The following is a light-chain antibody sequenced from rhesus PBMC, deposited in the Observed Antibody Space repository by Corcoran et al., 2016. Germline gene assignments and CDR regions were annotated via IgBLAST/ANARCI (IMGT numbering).Light chain of an antibody. J-gene: IGKJ2*01. V-gene: IGKV1-74*01. CDR3: QQYYGTPYT. CDR1: ENVNNY. CDR2: KAS. Sequence: DIQMTQSPSSLSASVGDRVTITCRASENVNNYLNWYQQKPGKAPKLLISKASTFQSGVPSRFSGSVSGTEYTFTILGLQSEDVATYYGQQYYGTPYTFGQGTKVEIK.